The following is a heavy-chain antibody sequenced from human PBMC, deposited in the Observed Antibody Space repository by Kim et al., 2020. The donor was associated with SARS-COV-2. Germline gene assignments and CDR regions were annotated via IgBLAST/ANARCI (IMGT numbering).Heavy chain of an antibody. D-gene: IGHD3-10*02. J-gene: IGHJ6*02. V-gene: IGHV1-69-2*01. CDR3: AKAVFSGYYYYGMDV. Sequence: EKVQGRVTITEDTSTDTAYMELSSLRSEDTAVYYCAKAVFSGYYYYGMDVWGQGTTVTVSS.